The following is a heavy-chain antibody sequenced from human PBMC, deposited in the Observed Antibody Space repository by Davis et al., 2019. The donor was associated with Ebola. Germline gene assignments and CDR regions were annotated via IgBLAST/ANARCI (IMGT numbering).Heavy chain of an antibody. CDR1: GGTFSSYA. D-gene: IGHD1-26*01. CDR3: ARWQYSGSYYDY. J-gene: IGHJ4*02. CDR2: IIPILGIA. V-gene: IGHV1-69*10. Sequence: SVKVSCKASGGTFSSYAISWVRQAPGQGLEWMGGIIPILGIANYAQKFQGRVTITADESTSTAYMELSSLRSEDTAVYYCARWQYSGSYYDYWGQGTLVTVSS.